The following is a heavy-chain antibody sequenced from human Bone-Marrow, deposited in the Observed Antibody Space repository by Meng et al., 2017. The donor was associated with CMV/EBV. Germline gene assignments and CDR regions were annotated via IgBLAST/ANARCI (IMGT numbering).Heavy chain of an antibody. CDR1: TFSSYA. Sequence: TFSSYAISWVRQAPGQGLEWMGGIIPIFGTANYAQKFQGRVTITTDESTSTAYMELSSLRSEDTAVYYCARVGVEMATNNIDWYFDLWGRGTLVTVSS. CDR2: IIPIFGTA. D-gene: IGHD5-24*01. J-gene: IGHJ2*01. CDR3: ARVGVEMATNNIDWYFDL. V-gene: IGHV1-69*05.